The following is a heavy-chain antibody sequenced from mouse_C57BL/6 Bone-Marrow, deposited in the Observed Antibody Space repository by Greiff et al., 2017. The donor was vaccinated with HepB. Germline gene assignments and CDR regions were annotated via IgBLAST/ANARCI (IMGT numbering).Heavy chain of an antibody. CDR2: ISDGGSYT. CDR3: ARAGEGYDGFAY. Sequence: EVHLVESGGGLVKPGGSLKLSCAASGFTFSSYAMSWVRQTPEKRLEWVATISDGGSYTYYPDNVKGRFTISSDNAKNNLYLQMSHLKSEDTAMYYCARAGEGYDGFAYWGQGTLVTVSA. D-gene: IGHD2-2*01. V-gene: IGHV5-4*01. CDR1: GFTFSSYA. J-gene: IGHJ3*01.